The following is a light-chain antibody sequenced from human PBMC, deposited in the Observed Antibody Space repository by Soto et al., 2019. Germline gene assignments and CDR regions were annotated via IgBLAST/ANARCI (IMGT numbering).Light chain of an antibody. Sequence: YELTQPPSVSVAPGKTASVACGGSNIGSKSVHWYQKKSGQAPVFVMYYDSDRPSGIPERFSGSNSGNTATLTISRVEAGDEADYYCQVWDISSGHVVFGGGTKLTVL. V-gene: IGLV3-21*01. CDR1: NIGSKS. CDR3: QVWDISSGHVV. CDR2: YDS. J-gene: IGLJ3*02.